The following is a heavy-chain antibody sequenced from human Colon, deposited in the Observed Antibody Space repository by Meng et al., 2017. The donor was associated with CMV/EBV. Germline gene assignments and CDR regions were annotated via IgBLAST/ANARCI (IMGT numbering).Heavy chain of an antibody. CDR2: IGSSGSTI. CDR3: ARDKSARDSSAYDY. D-gene: IGHD3-22*01. V-gene: IGHV3-48*03. J-gene: IGHJ4*02. CDR1: GFTLSSYE. Sequence: GESLKISCAASGFTLSSYEMNWVRQAPGKGLEWVSYIGSSGSTIYYADSVKGRFTISRDNAKNSLYLQMDSLRAEDTAVYYCARDKSARDSSAYDYWGQGTLVTVSS.